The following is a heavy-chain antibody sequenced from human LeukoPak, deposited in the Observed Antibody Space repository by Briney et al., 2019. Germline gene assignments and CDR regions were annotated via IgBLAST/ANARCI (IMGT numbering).Heavy chain of an antibody. CDR1: GGSISSYY. D-gene: IGHD6-19*01. V-gene: IGHV4-4*07. J-gene: IGHJ4*02. Sequence: SETLSLTCTVSGGSISSYYWSWIRQPAGKGLEWIGRIYTSGSTNYNPSLKSRVTISVDKSKNQFSLKLSSVNAADTAVYYCAREWIAVAGTVTFDYWGQGTLVTVSS. CDR2: IYTSGST. CDR3: AREWIAVAGTVTFDY.